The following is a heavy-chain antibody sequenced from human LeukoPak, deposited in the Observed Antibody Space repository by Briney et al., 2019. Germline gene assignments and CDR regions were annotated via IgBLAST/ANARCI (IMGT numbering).Heavy chain of an antibody. CDR3: AKNRGANYYNYYMDV. D-gene: IGHD4/OR15-4a*01. CDR1: GFTFSTYA. V-gene: IGHV3-23*01. CDR2: IGGGGRDT. Sequence: GGSLRLSCAASGFTFSTYAMSWVRQAPGKGLEWLSTIGGGGRDTFYADSVKGRFTVSRDNSKYTLYLQMSSLRAEDTAVYFCAKNRGANYYNYYMDVWGKGTTVTVSS. J-gene: IGHJ6*03.